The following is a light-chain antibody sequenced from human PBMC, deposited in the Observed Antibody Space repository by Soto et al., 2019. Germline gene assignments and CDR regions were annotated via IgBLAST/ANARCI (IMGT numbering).Light chain of an antibody. CDR3: QEYNNWPPRT. V-gene: IGKV3-15*01. Sequence: EIVMTQSPATLSVSPGERATLSCRASQSGSSNLAWYQQKPGQAPRLLIYGASTRATGIPARFSGSGSGTEFTLTISSLQSVDFAVYYCQEYNNWPPRTFGQGTKVEIK. CDR2: GAS. J-gene: IGKJ1*01. CDR1: QSGSSN.